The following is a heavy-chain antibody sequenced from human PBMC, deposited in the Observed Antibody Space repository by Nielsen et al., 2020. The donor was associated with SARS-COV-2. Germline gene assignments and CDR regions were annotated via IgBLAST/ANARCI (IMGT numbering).Heavy chain of an antibody. D-gene: IGHD5-12*01. J-gene: IGHJ2*01. Sequence: GESLKISCAASGFTFSDYYMSWVRQSPGRGLEWVSYINTPATIYYADSLKGRFTISRDNPKNSPYLQMNSLRAEDTAVYYCARNGHGGYDWSPRYFDLWGRGTLVTVSS. V-gene: IGHV3-11*01. CDR1: GFTFSDYY. CDR2: INTPATI. CDR3: ARNGHGGYDWSPRYFDL.